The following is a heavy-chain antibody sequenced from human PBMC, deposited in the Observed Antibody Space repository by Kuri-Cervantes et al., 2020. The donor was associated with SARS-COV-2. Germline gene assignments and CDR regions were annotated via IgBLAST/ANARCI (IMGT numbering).Heavy chain of an antibody. V-gene: IGHV3-11*01. D-gene: IGHD2-15*01. Sequence: LTRAASVFTFRHYYMSWIRQASGKGLEWVSYISSSGGIYMQYADSVKGRFTIARDNAKKSLYLEMNSLRAEDTAVYYCARQGYCSGGSCYSGAMDVWGQGTTVTVSS. CDR3: ARQGYCSGGSCYSGAMDV. CDR2: ISSSGGIYM. J-gene: IGHJ6*02. CDR1: VFTFRHYY.